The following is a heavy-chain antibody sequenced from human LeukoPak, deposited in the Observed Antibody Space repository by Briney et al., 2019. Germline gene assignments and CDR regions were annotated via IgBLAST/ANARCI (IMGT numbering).Heavy chain of an antibody. V-gene: IGHV1-2*02. Sequence: ASVKVSCKASGYTFTGNYMHWVRQAPGQGLEWMGWINPDSGGTHYAQKFQGRVTMTRDTSISTAYMELSRLRSDDTAVYYCARDSYYYDSSAQRGWFDPWGQGTLVTVSS. J-gene: IGHJ5*02. CDR3: ARDSYYYDSSAQRGWFDP. CDR2: INPDSGGT. CDR1: GYTFTGNY. D-gene: IGHD3-22*01.